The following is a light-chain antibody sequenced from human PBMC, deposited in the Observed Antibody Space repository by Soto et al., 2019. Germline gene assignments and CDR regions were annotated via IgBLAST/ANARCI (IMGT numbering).Light chain of an antibody. Sequence: QSALTQPRSVSGSPGQSVTISCTGTSSDVGGYSYVSWYQQHPGKAPKFMIYDVSKRPSGVPDRFSGSKSGNTASLTISGLQAEDEADYYCCSYAGDYTYVFGTGTKLTVL. CDR2: DVS. V-gene: IGLV2-11*01. CDR1: SSDVGGYSY. CDR3: CSYAGDYTYV. J-gene: IGLJ1*01.